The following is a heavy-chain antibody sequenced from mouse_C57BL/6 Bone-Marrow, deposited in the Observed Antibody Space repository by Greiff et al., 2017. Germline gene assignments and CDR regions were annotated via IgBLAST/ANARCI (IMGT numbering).Heavy chain of an antibody. J-gene: IGHJ3*01. CDR1: GFTFNTYA. V-gene: IGHV10-3*01. D-gene: IGHD1-1*01. CDR2: IRSKSSNYAT. CDR3: VRDREYYYGSSPWFAY. Sequence: DVKLVESGGGLVQPKGSLKLSCAASGFTFNTYAMHWVRQAPGKGLEWVARIRSKSSNYATYYADSVKDRFTISRDDSQSMLYLQMNNLKTEDTAMYYCVRDREYYYGSSPWFAYWGQGTLVTVSA.